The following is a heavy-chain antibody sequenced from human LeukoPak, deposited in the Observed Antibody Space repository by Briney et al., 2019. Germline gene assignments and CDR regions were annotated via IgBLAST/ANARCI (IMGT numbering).Heavy chain of an antibody. Sequence: ASVKVSCKASGYTFTGYYMHWVRQAPGQGLEWMGWINPNSGGTNYAQKFQGRVTMTRDTSISTAYMELSRLRSDDTAVYYCARAEQNYYDSSGYSDYWGQGTLVTVSS. CDR3: ARAEQNYYDSSGYSDY. CDR2: INPNSGGT. V-gene: IGHV1-2*02. D-gene: IGHD3-22*01. J-gene: IGHJ4*02. CDR1: GYTFTGYY.